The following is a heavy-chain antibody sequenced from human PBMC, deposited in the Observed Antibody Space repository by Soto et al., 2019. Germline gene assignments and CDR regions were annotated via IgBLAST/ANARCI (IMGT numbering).Heavy chain of an antibody. J-gene: IGHJ4*02. V-gene: IGHV4-30-2*01. CDR1: GGSISSGGYS. D-gene: IGHD3-22*01. CDR3: ARDRHSYYSDGSGLDF. CDR2: TYHTGTA. Sequence: QLQLQESGSRLVRPSQTLSLTCAVSGGSISSGGYSWTWIRQPPGKGLEWVGHTYHTGTAYYSPSLKSRPTIAVETSKNQSSLRLTSATAADTAVYYCARDRHSYYSDGSGLDFWGQGTLVTVSS.